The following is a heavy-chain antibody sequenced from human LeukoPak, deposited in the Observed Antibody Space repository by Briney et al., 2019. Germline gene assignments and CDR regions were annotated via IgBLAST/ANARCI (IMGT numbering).Heavy chain of an antibody. D-gene: IGHD2-2*01. J-gene: IGHJ3*02. CDR3: ARDLVVTSWQQWAFDI. Sequence: PSETLSLTCTVSGGSISTYYWSWIRQPPGKGLEWIGYIYYSGSTNYNPSLKSRVTISVDTSKNQFSLKLTSVTAADTAVYYCARDLVVTSWQQWAFDIWGQGTMVTVSS. CDR1: GGSISTYY. V-gene: IGHV4-59*01. CDR2: IYYSGST.